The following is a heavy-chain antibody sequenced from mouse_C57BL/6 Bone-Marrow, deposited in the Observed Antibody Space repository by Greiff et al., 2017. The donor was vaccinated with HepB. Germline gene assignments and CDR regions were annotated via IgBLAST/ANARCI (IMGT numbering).Heavy chain of an antibody. CDR2: IHPNSGST. D-gene: IGHD1-1*01. V-gene: IGHV1-64*01. Sequence: QVQLQQPGAELVKPGASVKLSCKASGYTFTSYWMHWVKQRPGQGLEWIGMIHPNSGSTNYNEKFKSKATLTVDKSSSTAYMQLSSLTSEDSAVYYCARLRGRYYAMDYWGQGTSVTVSS. CDR1: GYTFTSYW. CDR3: ARLRGRYYAMDY. J-gene: IGHJ4*01.